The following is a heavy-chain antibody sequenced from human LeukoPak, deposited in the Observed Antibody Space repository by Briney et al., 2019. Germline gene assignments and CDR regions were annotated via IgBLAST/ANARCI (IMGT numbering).Heavy chain of an antibody. D-gene: IGHD3-22*01. CDR3: ARVSYYYDSSGPGEGYYYYYMDV. J-gene: IGHJ6*03. Sequence: EASVKVSCKASGYTFTSYDINWVRQATGQGLEWMGWMNPNSGSTGYAQKFQGRVTITRNNSISTAYMELSSLRSEDTALYYCARVSYYYDSSGPGEGYYYYYMDVWGKGTTVTVSS. CDR2: MNPNSGST. V-gene: IGHV1-8*01. CDR1: GYTFTSYD.